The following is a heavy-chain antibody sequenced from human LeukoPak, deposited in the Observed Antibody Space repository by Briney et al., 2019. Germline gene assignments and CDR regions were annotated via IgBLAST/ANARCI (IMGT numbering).Heavy chain of an antibody. V-gene: IGHV4-59*01. J-gene: IGHJ6*03. CDR3: ASLPPDSGLYYYYMDV. D-gene: IGHD6-25*01. CDR1: GGSISSYY. CDR2: IYYSGST. Sequence: PSETLSLTCTVSGGSISSYYWSWIRQPPGKGLEWIGYIYYSGSTNYNPSLKSRVTISVDTSKNQFSLKLSSVTAADTAVYYCASLPPDSGLYYYYMDVWGKGTTVTVSS.